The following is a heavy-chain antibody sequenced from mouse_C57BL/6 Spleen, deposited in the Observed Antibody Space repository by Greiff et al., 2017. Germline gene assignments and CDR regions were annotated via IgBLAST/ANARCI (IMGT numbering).Heavy chain of an antibody. V-gene: IGHV3-6*01. CDR3: ARGRGTAYFGD. Sequence: VQLQESGPGLVKPSPSLSLTCSVTGYSFTSCFYWNWLRPFPGNQLEWIGIISYDGSNNSNPSLKNRIPITRDTSKNQFFLKLNSVTTEDTATYCCARGRGTAYFGDWGQGTTLTVSS. J-gene: IGHJ2*01. D-gene: IGHD3-3*01. CDR1: GYSFTSCFY. CDR2: ISYDGSN.